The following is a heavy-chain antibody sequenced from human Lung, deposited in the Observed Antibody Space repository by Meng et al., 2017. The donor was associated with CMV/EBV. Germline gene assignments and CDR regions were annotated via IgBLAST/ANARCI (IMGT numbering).Heavy chain of an antibody. CDR2: IYWDDDK. CDR1: GFALSTSGVG. D-gene: IGHD2-21*02. V-gene: IGHV2-5*02. CDR3: AHERRYCGGDCYYDFDY. J-gene: IGHJ4*02. Sequence: QITLKESGPTLVKPTQTPTLTSTFSGFALSTSGVGVGWIRQPPGKALEWLALIYWDDDKRYSPSLKSRLTITKDTSKNQVVLTMTNMDPVDTATYYCAHERRYCGGDCYYDFDYWGQGTLVTVYS.